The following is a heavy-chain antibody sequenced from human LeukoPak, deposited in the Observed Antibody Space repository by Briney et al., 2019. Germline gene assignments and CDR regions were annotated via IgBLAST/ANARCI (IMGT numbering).Heavy chain of an antibody. CDR3: AKVAARYGDYYFDY. CDR2: INVGNGNT. D-gene: IGHD4-17*01. V-gene: IGHV1-3*03. J-gene: IGHJ4*02. Sequence: GASVKVSCKASGYTFTSYAMHWVRQAPGQRLEWMGWINVGNGNTKYSQEFQDRVTITRDTSAITVYMELSSLRSEGMAVYYCAKVAARYGDYYFDYWGQGTLVTVSS. CDR1: GYTFTSYA.